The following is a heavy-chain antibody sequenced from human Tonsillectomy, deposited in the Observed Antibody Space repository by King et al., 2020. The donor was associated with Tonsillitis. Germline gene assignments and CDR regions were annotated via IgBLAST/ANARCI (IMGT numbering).Heavy chain of an antibody. CDR1: GYSISSGYY. CDR3: ARGECSGGSCYLG. J-gene: IGHJ4*02. V-gene: IGHV4-38-2*01. D-gene: IGHD2-15*01. Sequence: VQLQESGPGLVKPSETLSLTCAVSGYSISSGYYWGWIRQPPGKGLEWLGSIYHSGSTYYNPSLKSRVTISEDTSKNQFSLRLNSVTAADTAVYYCARGECSGGSCYLGWGQGTLVTVSS. CDR2: IYHSGST.